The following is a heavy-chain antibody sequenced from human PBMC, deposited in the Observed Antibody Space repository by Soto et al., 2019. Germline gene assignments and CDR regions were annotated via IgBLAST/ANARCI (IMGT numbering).Heavy chain of an antibody. CDR3: ARGGSGYVWFNEF. D-gene: IGHD3-22*01. J-gene: IGHJ4*02. Sequence: QVQLVQSGAEVKKPGSSVKVSCKASGGTLSTNAISWVRQAPGQGLEWMGAIIPMFGSPKYAQKFQGRVTITADNPTSTIYMELSSLRSEDTAMYYCARGGSGYVWFNEFWGQGTLVTVSS. CDR2: IIPMFGSP. CDR1: GGTLSTNA. V-gene: IGHV1-69*06.